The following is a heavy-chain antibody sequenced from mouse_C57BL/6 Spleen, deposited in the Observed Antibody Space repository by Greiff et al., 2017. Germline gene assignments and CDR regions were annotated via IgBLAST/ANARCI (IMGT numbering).Heavy chain of an antibody. V-gene: IGHV1-81*01. D-gene: IGHD2-1*01. J-gene: IGHJ3*01. CDR2: IYPRSGNT. Sequence: QVQLQQSGAELARPGASVKLSCKASGYTFTSYGISWVKQRTGQGLEWIGEIYPRSGNTYYNEKFKGKATLTADKSSSTAYMELRSLTSEDSAVYFGARIYYGNSAWFAYWGQGTLVTVSA. CDR3: ARIYYGNSAWFAY. CDR1: GYTFTSYG.